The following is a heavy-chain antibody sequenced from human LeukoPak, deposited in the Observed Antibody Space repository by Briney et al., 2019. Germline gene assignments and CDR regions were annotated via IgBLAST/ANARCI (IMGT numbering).Heavy chain of an antibody. CDR3: ARDLKDIVLMVYSNHYSYYMDV. Sequence: ASVRVSCKASGYRFSSYGISWVRQAPGQGLEWMGWISAYNGNKNSAKKFQGRVTLTTDTSTSTAYMELRSLRSDDTAVYYCARDLKDIVLMVYSNHYSYYMDVWGKGTTVTVSS. CDR1: GYRFSSYG. D-gene: IGHD2-8*01. J-gene: IGHJ6*03. CDR2: ISAYNGNK. V-gene: IGHV1-18*01.